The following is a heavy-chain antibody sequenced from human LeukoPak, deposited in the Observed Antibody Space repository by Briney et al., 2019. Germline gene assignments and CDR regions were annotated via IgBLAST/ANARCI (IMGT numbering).Heavy chain of an antibody. CDR2: IYPGDSDT. V-gene: IGHV5-51*01. D-gene: IGHD3-22*01. Sequence: GESLKISCKGSGYRFNSYWIGWVRQMPGKGLEWMGIIYPGDSDTRYSPSFQGQVTISVDKSISTAYLQWRSLKASDTAMYYCASPQGGYNSSGPSWWYWGQGTLVTVSS. CDR1: GYRFNSYW. J-gene: IGHJ4*02. CDR3: ASPQGGYNSSGPSWWY.